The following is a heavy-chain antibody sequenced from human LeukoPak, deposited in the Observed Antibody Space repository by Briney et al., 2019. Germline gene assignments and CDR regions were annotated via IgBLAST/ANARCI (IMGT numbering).Heavy chain of an antibody. CDR3: ARPGGHDQSDY. CDR2: IYPGDSDT. V-gene: IGHV5-51*02. J-gene: IGHJ4*02. D-gene: IGHD5-12*01. CDR1: DCSFTTYW. Sequence: GESLKFSCTSSDCSFTTYWTGWVRQMLGKGMEWMWIIYPGDSDTRYSPSFQGQVTISADKSISTAYLQWSSLKASDTAMYYCARPGGHDQSDYWGQGTLVTVSS.